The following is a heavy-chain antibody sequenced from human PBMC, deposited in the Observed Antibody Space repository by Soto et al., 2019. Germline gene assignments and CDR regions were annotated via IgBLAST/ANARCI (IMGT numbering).Heavy chain of an antibody. CDR1: GGSISSYY. CDR2: IYYTGNT. D-gene: IGHD5-18*01. V-gene: IGHV4-59*08. CDR3: AGTLRGYSYGYPY. Sequence: PSETLSLTCTVSGGSISSYYWSWIRQPPGKGLEWIGYIYYTGNTNYNPSLKSRVTISVDTSKNQFSLRLSSVTAADTAVYYCAGTLRGYSYGYPYWGQGTLVTVSS. J-gene: IGHJ4*02.